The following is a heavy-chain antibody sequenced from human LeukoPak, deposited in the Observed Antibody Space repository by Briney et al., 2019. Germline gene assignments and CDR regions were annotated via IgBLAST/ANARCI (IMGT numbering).Heavy chain of an antibody. CDR1: GGSISSGSYY. D-gene: IGHD2-2*01. Sequence: PSETLSLTCIVSGGSISSGSYYWSWIRQPAGKGLEWIGRIYTSGSTNYNPSLKSRVTISVDTSKNQFSLKLSSVTAADTAVYYCARGMVVPAAKVYWFDPWGQGTLVTVSS. V-gene: IGHV4-61*02. J-gene: IGHJ5*02. CDR2: IYTSGST. CDR3: ARGMVVPAAKVYWFDP.